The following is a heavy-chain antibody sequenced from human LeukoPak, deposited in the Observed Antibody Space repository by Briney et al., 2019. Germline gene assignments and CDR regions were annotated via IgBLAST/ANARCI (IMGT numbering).Heavy chain of an antibody. Sequence: SETLSLTCAVYGGSFSGYYWSWIRQPPGKGLEWIGEINHSGSTNYNPSLKSRVTISVDTSKNQFSLKLSSVTAADTAVYYCARHNRNWSGHREYFQHWGQGTLVTVSS. V-gene: IGHV4-34*01. D-gene: IGHD3-3*01. CDR3: ARHNRNWSGHREYFQH. J-gene: IGHJ1*01. CDR1: GGSFSGYY. CDR2: INHSGST.